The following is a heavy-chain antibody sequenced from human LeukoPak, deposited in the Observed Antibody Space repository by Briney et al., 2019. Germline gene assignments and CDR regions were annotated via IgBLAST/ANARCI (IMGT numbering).Heavy chain of an antibody. J-gene: IGHJ4*02. Sequence: GGSLRLSCAAPGFTFSGNGMHWVRQAPGKGLERVTIIRYDGATEFYAGSVKGRFTISRDNSKDTLYPQMNSLRAEDTAVYYCAKVRGSSWGTIDYWGQGTLVTVSS. CDR2: IRYDGATE. CDR3: AKVRGSSWGTIDY. V-gene: IGHV3-30*02. CDR1: GFTFSGNG. D-gene: IGHD6-13*01.